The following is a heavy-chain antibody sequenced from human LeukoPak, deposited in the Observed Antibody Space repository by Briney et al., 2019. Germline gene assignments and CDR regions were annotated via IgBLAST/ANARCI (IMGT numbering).Heavy chain of an antibody. CDR2: INPSGGST. CDR1: GYTFTSYY. Sequence: ASVKVSCKASGYTFTSYYMHWVRQAPGQGLEWMGLINPSGGSTSYAQKFQGRVTMTRDMSTSTVYMELRSLRSEDTAVYYCARDLEYDSSGYYANTFDYWGQGTLVTVSS. J-gene: IGHJ4*02. V-gene: IGHV1-46*01. CDR3: ARDLEYDSSGYYANTFDY. D-gene: IGHD3-22*01.